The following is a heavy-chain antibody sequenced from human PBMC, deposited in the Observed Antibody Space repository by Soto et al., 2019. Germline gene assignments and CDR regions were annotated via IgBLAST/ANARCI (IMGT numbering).Heavy chain of an antibody. V-gene: IGHV1-69*01. J-gene: IGHJ6*02. CDR2: IIPIFGPA. CDR1: GGPFSSYA. D-gene: IGHD3-10*01. Sequence: QVQLVQSGAEVKKPGSSVKVSCKASGGPFSSYAISWVRQAPGQGLEWMGGIIPIFGPANYAQKFQGRVTITADESTSTAYMELSSLRSEDTAVYYCARSWRITMVRGDYYYYDMDVWGQGTTVTVSS. CDR3: ARSWRITMVRGDYYYYDMDV.